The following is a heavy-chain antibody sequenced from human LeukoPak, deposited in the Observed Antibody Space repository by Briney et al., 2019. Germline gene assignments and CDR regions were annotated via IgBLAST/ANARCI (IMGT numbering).Heavy chain of an antibody. V-gene: IGHV1-18*01. CDR3: ARDLSPLVRGVISDY. CDR2: ISAYNGNT. D-gene: IGHD3-10*01. J-gene: IGHJ4*02. Sequence: ASVKVSCKASGYTFTSYGISWVRQAPGQGLEWMGWISAYNGNTNYARKLQGRVTMTTDTSTSTAYMELRSLRSDDTAVYYCARDLSPLVRGVISDYWGQGTLVTVSS. CDR1: GYTFTSYG.